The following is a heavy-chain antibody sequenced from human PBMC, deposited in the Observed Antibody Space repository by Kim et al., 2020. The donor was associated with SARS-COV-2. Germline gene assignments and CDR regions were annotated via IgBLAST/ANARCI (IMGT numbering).Heavy chain of an antibody. Sequence: SETLSLTCTVSGGSISSYYWSWIRQPPGKGLEWIGYIYYSWSTNYNPSLKSRVTISVDTSKNQFSLKLSSVTAADTAVYYCARDHIQRYCTNGVCSNRYYYYGMDVWGQGTTVTVSS. CDR3: ARDHIQRYCTNGVCSNRYYYYGMDV. J-gene: IGHJ6*02. V-gene: IGHV4-59*13. D-gene: IGHD2-8*01. CDR1: GGSISSYY. CDR2: IYYSWST.